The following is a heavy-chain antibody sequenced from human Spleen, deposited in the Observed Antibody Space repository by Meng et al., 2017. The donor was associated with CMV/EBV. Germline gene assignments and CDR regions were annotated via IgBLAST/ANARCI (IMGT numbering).Heavy chain of an antibody. CDR1: GFTFDDYA. CDR3: ARDRGSSWPYYYYYYGMDV. J-gene: IGHJ6*02. V-gene: IGHV3-9*01. Sequence: SLKISCAASGFTFDDYAMHWVRQPPGKGLEWVSGISWNSGNIGYADSVKGRFTISRDNSKNTLYLQMNSLRAEDTAVYYCARDRGSSWPYYYYYYGMDVWGQGTTVTVSS. D-gene: IGHD6-13*01. CDR2: ISWNSGNI.